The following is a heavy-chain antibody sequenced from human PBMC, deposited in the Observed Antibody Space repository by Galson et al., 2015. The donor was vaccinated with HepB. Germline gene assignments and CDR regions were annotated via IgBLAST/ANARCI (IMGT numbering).Heavy chain of an antibody. J-gene: IGHJ5*02. CDR3: ARATLGWIDP. Sequence: SLRLSCAASGFTFSDFYMTWIRQAPWKGLECVSYISLDSSTIYYADSVRGRFTTSRDNAKNSLYLQMNGLRVEDTAVYYCARATLGWIDPWGQGTLVTVSS. CDR2: ISLDSSTI. CDR1: GFTFSDFY. V-gene: IGHV3-11*01. D-gene: IGHD2/OR15-2a*01.